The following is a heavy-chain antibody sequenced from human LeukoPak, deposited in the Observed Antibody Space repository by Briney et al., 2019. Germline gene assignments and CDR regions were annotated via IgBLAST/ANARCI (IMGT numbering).Heavy chain of an antibody. CDR1: GGSIGSYY. CDR3: AREQWLDY. V-gene: IGHV4-59*01. Sequence: SETLSLTCTVSGGSIGSYYWSWIRQPPGKGLEWIGYIYYSGSTNYNPSLKSRVTISVDTSKNQFSLKLSSVTAADTAVYYCAREQWLDYWGQGTLVTVSS. J-gene: IGHJ4*02. D-gene: IGHD6-19*01. CDR2: IYYSGST.